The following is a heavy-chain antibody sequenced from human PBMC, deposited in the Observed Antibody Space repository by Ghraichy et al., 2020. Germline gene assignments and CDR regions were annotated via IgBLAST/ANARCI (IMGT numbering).Heavy chain of an antibody. CDR1: GFTFSSYS. CDR2: ISSSSSYI. CDR3: ARDRDWDIAAAGMFNY. V-gene: IGHV3-21*01. J-gene: IGHJ4*02. D-gene: IGHD6-13*01. Sequence: LSLTCAASGFTFSSYSMNWVRQAPGKGLEWVSSISSSSSYIYYADSVKGRFTISRDNAKNSLYLQMNSLRAEDTAVYYCARDRDWDIAAAGMFNYWGQGTLVTVSS.